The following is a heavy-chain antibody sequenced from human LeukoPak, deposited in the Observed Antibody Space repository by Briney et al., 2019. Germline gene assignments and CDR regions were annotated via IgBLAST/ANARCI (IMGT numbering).Heavy chain of an antibody. J-gene: IGHJ5*02. CDR3: ARGDKQLVFNRNKGGFDP. V-gene: IGHV3-30*04. CDR2: ISYDGSNK. CDR1: GFTFGSYA. D-gene: IGHD6-13*01. Sequence: PGGSLRLSCAASGFTFGSYAMHWVRQAPGKGLEWVTIISYDGSNKYYADSVKGRFTISRDNSKNTLYLQMNSLRTEDTAVYYYARGDKQLVFNRNKGGFDPWGQGTLVTVSS.